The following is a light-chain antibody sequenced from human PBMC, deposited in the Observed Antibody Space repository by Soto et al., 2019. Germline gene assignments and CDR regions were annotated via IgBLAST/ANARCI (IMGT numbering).Light chain of an antibody. J-gene: IGKJ2*01. V-gene: IGKV3-20*01. CDR1: QSVSSSY. CDR3: XQYGSSPPYT. Sequence: EIVLTQSPGTLSLSPRERATLSCRASQSVSSSYLAWYQQKPGQAPRLLIYGASSRATGIPDRFSGSGSGTAXXXTXXRLEPEDFAVYYCXQYGSSPPYTFGQGTKLEIK. CDR2: GAS.